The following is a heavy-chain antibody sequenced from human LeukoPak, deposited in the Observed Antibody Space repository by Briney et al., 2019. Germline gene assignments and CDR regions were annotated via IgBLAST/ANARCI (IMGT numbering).Heavy chain of an antibody. CDR1: GFTFSSYS. V-gene: IGHV3-21*01. D-gene: IGHD5-12*01. CDR2: ISSSSSYI. CDR3: ARGPSGYHNT. J-gene: IGHJ4*02. Sequence: GGSLRLSCAASGFTFSSYSMNWVRQAPGKGLEWVSSISSSSSYIYYADSVKGRFTISRDNAKNTLYLQMNSLRAEDTAVYYCARGPSGYHNTGGQGTLVTVPS.